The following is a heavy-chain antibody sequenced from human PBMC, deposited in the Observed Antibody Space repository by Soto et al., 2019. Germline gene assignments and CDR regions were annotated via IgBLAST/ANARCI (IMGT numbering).Heavy chain of an antibody. Sequence: SETLSLTCTVSGDSITPYYWGWIRQSPGRGLEWIGCIYYSGSINYNPSLKSRVTISVDTSKNQVSLELRSVTAADTAVYYCARDGSRTGWYSGDYWGQGTLVTVSS. J-gene: IGHJ4*02. D-gene: IGHD6-19*01. CDR2: IYYSGSI. V-gene: IGHV4-59*01. CDR1: GDSITPYY. CDR3: ARDGSRTGWYSGDY.